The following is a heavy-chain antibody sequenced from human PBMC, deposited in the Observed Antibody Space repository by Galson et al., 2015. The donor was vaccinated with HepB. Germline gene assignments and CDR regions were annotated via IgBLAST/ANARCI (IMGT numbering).Heavy chain of an antibody. J-gene: IGHJ4*02. Sequence: EVKTPGESLRISCKTSGYNFTNYCVSWVRQMPGKGPEWVGKIDPTDSYTNYSPSFQGPVPLSTDKSVSTPYLQWNSLTSSDTAIYYCARQPYYYDALTGYYRVTYYFDYWGPGALVTVSS. CDR3: ARQPYYYDALTGYYRVTYYFDY. CDR1: GYNFTNYC. D-gene: IGHD3-9*01. CDR2: IDPTDSYT. V-gene: IGHV5-10-1*01.